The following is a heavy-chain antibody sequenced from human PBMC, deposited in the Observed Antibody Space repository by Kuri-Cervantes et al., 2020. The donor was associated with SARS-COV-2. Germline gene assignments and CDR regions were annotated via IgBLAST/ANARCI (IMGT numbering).Heavy chain of an antibody. J-gene: IGHJ4*02. CDR1: GGSFSGYY. Sequence: ESLKISCAVYGGSFSGYYWSWIRQPPGKGLEWIGEINHSGSTNYNPSLKSRVTISVDTSKNQFSLKLSSVTAADTAVYYCARVRQTPPLAAFDYWGQGTLVTVSS. CDR3: ARVRQTPPLAAFDY. CDR2: INHSGST. V-gene: IGHV4-34*01.